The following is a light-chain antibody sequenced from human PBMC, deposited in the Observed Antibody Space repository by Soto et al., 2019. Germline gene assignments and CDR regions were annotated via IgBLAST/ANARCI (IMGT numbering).Light chain of an antibody. V-gene: IGLV4-69*01. Sequence: QSVLTQSPSASASLGASVKLTCTLSSGHSSYAIAWHQQQPEKGPRYLMKLNSDGSHNKGDGIPDRFSGSSSGAERYLTIASLQSEDEADYCCQTWGTGVQVFGGGTKVTVL. CDR2: LNSDGSH. CDR1: SGHSSYA. J-gene: IGLJ3*02. CDR3: QTWGTGVQV.